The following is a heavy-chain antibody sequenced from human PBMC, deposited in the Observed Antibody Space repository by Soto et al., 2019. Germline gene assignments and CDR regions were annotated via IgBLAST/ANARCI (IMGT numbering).Heavy chain of an antibody. J-gene: IGHJ6*02. CDR3: AKGNHQWLLAPDGMDV. V-gene: IGHV3-30*18. CDR2: ISYDGSNK. D-gene: IGHD6-19*01. Sequence: GGSLRLSCAASGFTFSSYGMHWVRQAPGKGLEWVAVISYDGSNKYYADSVKGRFTISRDNSKNTLYLQMNSLRAEDTAVYYCAKGNHQWLLAPDGMDVWGQGTTVTVSS. CDR1: GFTFSSYG.